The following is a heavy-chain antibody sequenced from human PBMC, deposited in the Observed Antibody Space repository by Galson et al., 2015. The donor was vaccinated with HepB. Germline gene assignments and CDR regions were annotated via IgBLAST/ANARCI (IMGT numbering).Heavy chain of an antibody. CDR3: ARVPGIAAAGPYYYYYGMDV. CDR1: GFTFSSYG. J-gene: IGHJ6*02. Sequence: SLRLSCAASGFTFSSYGMHWVRQAPGKGLEWVAVIWYDGSNKYYADSVKGRFTISRDNSKNTLYLQMNSLRAEDTAVYYCARVPGIAAAGPYYYYYGMDVWGQGTTVTVSS. CDR2: IWYDGSNK. D-gene: IGHD6-13*01. V-gene: IGHV3-33*08.